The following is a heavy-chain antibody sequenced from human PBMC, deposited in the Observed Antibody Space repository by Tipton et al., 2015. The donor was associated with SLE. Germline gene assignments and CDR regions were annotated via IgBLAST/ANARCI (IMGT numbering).Heavy chain of an antibody. CDR1: GGSISSGSHW. V-gene: IGHV4-39*07. Sequence: TLSLTCTVSGGSISSGSHWWGWIRQPPGKGLEWIGTLYSRGSAYSNPSLQSRVTISPDTSKNQFFLRVSSVTAADTAVYYCARLSADSWEPALYFDYWGQGALVTVSS. D-gene: IGHD1-26*01. CDR3: ARLSADSWEPALYFDY. J-gene: IGHJ4*02. CDR2: LYSRGSA.